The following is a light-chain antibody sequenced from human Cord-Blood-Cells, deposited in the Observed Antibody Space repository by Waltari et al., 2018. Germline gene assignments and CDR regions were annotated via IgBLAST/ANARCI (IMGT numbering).Light chain of an antibody. Sequence: EVVLPLSPPSLPATLGQPASISCRSSQSLVYRDGNTYLNWFQQRPGQSPRRLIYTVSNRDSGVPDRFSGSGSGTDFTLKISRVEGEDVGVYDCMQGTHWPWTFGQGTKVEIK. CDR1: QSLVYRDGNTY. CDR3: MQGTHWPWT. V-gene: IGKV2-30*01. J-gene: IGKJ1*01. CDR2: TVS.